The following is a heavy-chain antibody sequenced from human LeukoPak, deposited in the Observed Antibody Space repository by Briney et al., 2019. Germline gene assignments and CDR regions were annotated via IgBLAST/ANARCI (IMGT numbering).Heavy chain of an antibody. D-gene: IGHD3-22*01. CDR1: GFTFSTYA. Sequence: PGGSLRLSCAASGFTFSTYAMSWVRQAPGKGLEWVSVISGSGSSTYYADSVKGRFTISRDNSKNTLYLQVNSLRAEDTAVYYCAKVDYYDGSGYYYDAFDIWGQGAMVTVSS. CDR2: ISGSGSST. V-gene: IGHV3-23*01. CDR3: AKVDYYDGSGYYYDAFDI. J-gene: IGHJ3*02.